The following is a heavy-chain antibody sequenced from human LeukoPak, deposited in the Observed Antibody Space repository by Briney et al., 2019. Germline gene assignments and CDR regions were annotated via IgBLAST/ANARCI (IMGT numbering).Heavy chain of an antibody. Sequence: GGSLRLSCAASGFTFSSYDMHWVRQATGKGLEWVSAIGTAGDTYYPGSVKGRFTISRENAKNSLYPQMNSLRAGDTAVYYCARDRTGDLGYGMDVWGQGTTVTVSS. V-gene: IGHV3-13*01. D-gene: IGHD7-27*01. CDR2: IGTAGDT. J-gene: IGHJ6*02. CDR3: ARDRTGDLGYGMDV. CDR1: GFTFSSYD.